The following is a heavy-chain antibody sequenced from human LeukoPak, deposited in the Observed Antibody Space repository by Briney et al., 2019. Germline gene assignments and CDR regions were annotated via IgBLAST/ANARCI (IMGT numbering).Heavy chain of an antibody. J-gene: IGHJ5*02. V-gene: IGHV1-2*02. CDR3: ARGTGSSWFDP. Sequence: GASVKVSCVASGYTFTAYYMHWVRQAPGQGLEWMGWININNGGTNNTQKLQGRVITHRDTSISTAYMKLSWLTSDDTAVYYCARGTGSSWFDPWGQGTLVTVPS. CDR2: ININNGGT. CDR1: GYTFTAYY. D-gene: IGHD2-8*02.